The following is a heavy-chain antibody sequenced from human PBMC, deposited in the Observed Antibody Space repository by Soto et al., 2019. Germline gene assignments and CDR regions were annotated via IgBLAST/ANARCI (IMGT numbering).Heavy chain of an antibody. CDR3: ARSYYDSIGFTVGH. J-gene: IGHJ5*02. D-gene: IGHD3-22*01. CDR2: INHSGST. Sequence: PSETLSLTCAVYGGSFSDYSWTWIRQPPGKGLEWIGEINHSGSTYYNPSLKSRVIISVDRSKNQFSMKMTSVTAADTAVYYCARSYYDSIGFTVGHWGQGTLVTVSS. CDR1: GGSFSDYS. V-gene: IGHV4-34*01.